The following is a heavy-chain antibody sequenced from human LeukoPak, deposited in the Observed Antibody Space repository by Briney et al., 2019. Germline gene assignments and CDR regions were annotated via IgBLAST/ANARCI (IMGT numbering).Heavy chain of an antibody. CDR2: ILPILGLA. CDR3: ARACVEVNRARQGYYFDY. D-gene: IGHD2/OR15-2a*01. V-gene: IGHV1-69*04. J-gene: IGHJ4*02. Sequence: SVTVSCKASAGTFSSYAISWVRQAPGQGLEWIGRILPILGLAIYAQKFQGSATITADKSTSTAYMELSSLRSEDTAVYYCARACVEVNRARQGYYFDYWGQGTLVTVAS. CDR1: AGTFSSYA.